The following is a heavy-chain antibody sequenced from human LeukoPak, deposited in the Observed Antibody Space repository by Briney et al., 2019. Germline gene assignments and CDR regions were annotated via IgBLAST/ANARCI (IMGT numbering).Heavy chain of an antibody. CDR1: GGSIRSNSYY. J-gene: IGHJ4*02. Sequence: SETLSLTCTVSGGSIRSNSYYWSWIRQPPGKGLEWIGYIYYSGSTNYNPSLKSRVTISVDTSKNQFSLKLSSVTAADTAVYYCARILAVAGTELFDYWGQGTLVTVSS. CDR2: IYYSGST. D-gene: IGHD6-19*01. CDR3: ARILAVAGTELFDY. V-gene: IGHV4-61*05.